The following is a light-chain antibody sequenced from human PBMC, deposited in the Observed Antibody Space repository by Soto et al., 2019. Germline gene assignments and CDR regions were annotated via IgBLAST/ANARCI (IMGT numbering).Light chain of an antibody. J-gene: IGLJ1*01. Sequence: QSALPHPASVSWSRGHSITISCAGTSSDVGSFALVSWYQQHPGKVPKLMIYEGSKRPSGVSDRFSGSKSGNTASLTISGLQAEEQADHYCCSYAGETTYVFGTGTKATVL. V-gene: IGLV2-23*01. CDR1: SSDVGSFAL. CDR2: EGS. CDR3: CSYAGETTYV.